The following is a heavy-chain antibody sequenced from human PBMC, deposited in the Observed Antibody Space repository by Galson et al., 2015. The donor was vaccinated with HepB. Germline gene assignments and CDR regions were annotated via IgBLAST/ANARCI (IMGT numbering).Heavy chain of an antibody. CDR1: GGSISSGGYS. J-gene: IGHJ4*02. Sequence: TLSLTCAVSGGSISSGGYSWSWLRQPPGKGLEWIGYIYYSGSTYYNPSLRSRVTISVDTSKNQFSLRLSSVTAADTAVYYCARGGSGYPFDYWGQGTLVTVSS. D-gene: IGHD3-22*01. V-gene: IGHV4-30-4*07. CDR3: ARGGSGYPFDY. CDR2: IYYSGST.